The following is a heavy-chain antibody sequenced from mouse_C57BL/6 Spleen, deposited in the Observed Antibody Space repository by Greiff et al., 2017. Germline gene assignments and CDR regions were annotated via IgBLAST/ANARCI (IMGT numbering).Heavy chain of an antibody. CDR3: ARDRGTGRYAMDY. V-gene: IGHV3-6*01. CDR2: ISYDGSN. J-gene: IGHJ4*01. Sequence: EVQLQQSGPGLVKPSQSLSLTCSVTGYSITSGYYWNWIRQFPGNKLEWMGYISYDGSNNYNPSLKNRISITRDTSKNQFFLKLNSVTTEDTATYYCARDRGTGRYAMDYWGQGTSVTVSS. CDR1: GYSITSGYY. D-gene: IGHD4-1*01.